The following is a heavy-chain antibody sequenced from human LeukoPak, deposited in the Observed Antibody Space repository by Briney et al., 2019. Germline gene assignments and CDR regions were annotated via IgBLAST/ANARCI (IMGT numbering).Heavy chain of an antibody. J-gene: IGHJ3*02. CDR1: GFTFSSYS. D-gene: IGHD2-21*02. V-gene: IGHV3-21*04. CDR2: ISSSSNYI. CDR3: AKDIVVVTAGSNAFDI. Sequence: PGGSLRLSCAASGFTFSSYSMNWVRQAPGKGLEWVSSISSSSNYIYYADSVKGRFTISRDNSKNTLYLQMNSLRAEDTAVYYCAKDIVVVTAGSNAFDIWGQGTMVTVSS.